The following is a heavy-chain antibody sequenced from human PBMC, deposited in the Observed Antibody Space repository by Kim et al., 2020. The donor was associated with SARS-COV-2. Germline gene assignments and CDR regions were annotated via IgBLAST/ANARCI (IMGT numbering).Heavy chain of an antibody. Sequence: SETLSLTCAVYGGSFSGYYWSWIRQPPGKGLEWIGEINHSGSTNYNPSLTSRVTISVDTSKNQFSLKLSSVTAADTAVYYCASVPYRFREPNGFDPWGQG. V-gene: IGHV4-34*01. CDR3: ASVPYRFREPNGFDP. CDR1: GGSFSGYY. J-gene: IGHJ5*02. D-gene: IGHD3-16*02. CDR2: INHSGST.